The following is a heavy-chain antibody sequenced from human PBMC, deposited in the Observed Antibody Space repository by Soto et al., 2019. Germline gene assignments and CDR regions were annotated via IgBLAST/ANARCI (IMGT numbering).Heavy chain of an antibody. V-gene: IGHV2-26*01. J-gene: IGHJ4*02. CDR3: ARIGYSSGWYQL. Sequence: QVTLKESGPVLVKPTEPLTLTCTVSGFSLSNARMGVSWIRQPPGKALEWLAPVFSNDEKSYSTSLKSRLTITKDTSKIQVVLTMTNMDPLDTATYCCARIGYSSGWYQLWRQGTLVTVSS. CDR1: GFSLSNARMG. CDR2: VFSNDEK. D-gene: IGHD6-19*01.